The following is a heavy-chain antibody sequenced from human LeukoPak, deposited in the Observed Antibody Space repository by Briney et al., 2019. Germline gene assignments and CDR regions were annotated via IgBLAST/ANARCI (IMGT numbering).Heavy chain of an antibody. Sequence: GGSLRLSCAASGFTLSSYAMSWVRQAPGKGLEWVSAISGSGGSTYYADSVKGRFTISRDNSKNTLYLQMNSLRAEDTAVYYCARAARARTYYYGSSGPGGFDYWGQGTLVAVST. CDR1: GFTLSSYA. D-gene: IGHD3-22*01. V-gene: IGHV3-23*01. CDR2: ISGSGGST. J-gene: IGHJ4*02. CDR3: ARAARARTYYYGSSGPGGFDY.